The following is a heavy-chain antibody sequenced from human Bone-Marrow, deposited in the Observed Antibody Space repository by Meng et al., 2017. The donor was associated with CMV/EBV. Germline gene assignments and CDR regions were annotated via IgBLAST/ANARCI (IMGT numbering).Heavy chain of an antibody. J-gene: IGHJ4*02. CDR2: INHSGST. Sequence: GSLRLSCAVYGGSFSGYYWSWIRQPPGKGLEWIGEINHSGSTNYNPSLKSRVTISIDTSKNQFSLKLTSVTAADTAVYYCAGVQQLAPSPDCRGQGTLVTVSS. CDR1: GGSFSGYY. D-gene: IGHD6-6*01. CDR3: AGVQQLAPSPDC. V-gene: IGHV4-34*01.